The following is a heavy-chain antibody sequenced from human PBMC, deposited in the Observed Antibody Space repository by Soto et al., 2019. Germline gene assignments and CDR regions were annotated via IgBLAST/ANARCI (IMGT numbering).Heavy chain of an antibody. CDR1: GYTFSNFW. D-gene: IGHD6-25*01. Sequence: GESLKISCRCSGYTFSNFWIAWVRHVHGKSLEWMGIIYPSDHETRYSQSFHGKVTMSPDKSSNTAYLQWSSLEAPHSAFYYCARSAGSSAYFDYWGQGALVTV. J-gene: IGHJ4*02. CDR2: IYPSDHET. CDR3: ARSAGSSAYFDY. V-gene: IGHV5-51*01.